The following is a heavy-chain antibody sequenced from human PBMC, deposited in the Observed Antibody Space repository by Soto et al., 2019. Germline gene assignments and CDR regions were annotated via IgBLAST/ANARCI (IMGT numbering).Heavy chain of an antibody. D-gene: IGHD3-10*01. CDR2: ISYDGTIK. J-gene: IGHJ6*02. CDR1: GFTFTPYG. V-gene: IGHV3-30*18. Sequence: QVQLVESGGGVVQPGRSLRLSCAASGFTFTPYGMHWVRQVPGQGPEWVAVISYDGTIKHYADSVKGRFTISRDTSNNTLYLEMHSLRTEDTALYYCAKDRAWQAGPYVYGMDVWGQGTTVTVSS. CDR3: AKDRAWQAGPYVYGMDV.